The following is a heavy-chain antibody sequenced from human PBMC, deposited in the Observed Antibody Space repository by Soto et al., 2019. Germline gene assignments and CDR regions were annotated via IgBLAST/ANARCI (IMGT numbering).Heavy chain of an antibody. V-gene: IGHV4-39*01. D-gene: IGHD4-17*01. J-gene: IGHJ5*02. CDR2: IYYSGST. CDR1: GGSISSSSYY. CDR3: ARAAYGDYGENWFDP. Sequence: QLQLQESGPGLVKPSETLSLTCTVSGGSISSSSYYWGWIRQPPGKGLEWIGSIYYSGSTYYNPSLKSRVTISVDTSKNQFSLKLSSVTAADTAVYYCARAAYGDYGENWFDPWGQGTLVTVSS.